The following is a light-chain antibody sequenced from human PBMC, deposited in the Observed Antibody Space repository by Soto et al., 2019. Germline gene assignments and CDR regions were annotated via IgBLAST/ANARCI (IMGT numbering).Light chain of an antibody. V-gene: IGLV1-44*01. CDR1: SSNIGSNT. CDR3: AAWDDSLNGYWV. Sequence: QSVLTQPPSASGTPGQRVTFSCSGSSSNIGSNTVNWYQQLPGTAPKLLIYNNNQRPSGVPDRFSGSKSGTSASLAISGLQSEDEADYYCAAWDDSLNGYWVFGGGTKVTVL. J-gene: IGLJ3*02. CDR2: NNN.